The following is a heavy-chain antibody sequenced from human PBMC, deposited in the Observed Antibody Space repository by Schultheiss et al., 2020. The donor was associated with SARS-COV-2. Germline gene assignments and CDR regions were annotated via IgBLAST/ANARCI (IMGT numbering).Heavy chain of an antibody. D-gene: IGHD3-9*01. CDR1: GVSVDSGGYY. CDR3: ARGLFYSSWFDP. Sequence: SETLSLTCTVSGVSVDSGGYYWTWLRQPPGKGLDWIGYIYHSGITAYHPSLKSRVTISLDTSNSQFSLHLKSVTAADTAFYYCARGLFYSSWFDPWGQGALVTVSS. J-gene: IGHJ5*02. V-gene: IGHV4-61*08. CDR2: IYHSGIT.